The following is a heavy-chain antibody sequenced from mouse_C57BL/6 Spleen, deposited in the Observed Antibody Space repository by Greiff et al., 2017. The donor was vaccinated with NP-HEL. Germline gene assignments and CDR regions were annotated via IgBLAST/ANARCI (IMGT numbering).Heavy chain of an antibody. V-gene: IGHV5-16*01. CDR3: AREQFITTVVGAMDY. Sequence: EVQLVESEGGLVQPGSSMKLSCTASGFTFSDYYMAWVRQVPEKGLEWVANINYDGSSTYYLDSLKSRFIISRDNAKNILYLQMSSLKSEDTATYYCAREQFITTVVGAMDYWGQGTSVTVSS. CDR2: INYDGSST. CDR1: GFTFSDYY. D-gene: IGHD1-1*01. J-gene: IGHJ4*01.